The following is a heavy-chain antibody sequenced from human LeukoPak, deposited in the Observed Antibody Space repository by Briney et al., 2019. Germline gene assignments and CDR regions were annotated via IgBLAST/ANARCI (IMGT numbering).Heavy chain of an antibody. J-gene: IGHJ4*02. CDR2: MNSNSGNT. CDR1: GYTFTSYD. D-gene: IGHD6-6*01. V-gene: IGHV1-8*03. CDR3: ARGRIRQLGRAFDY. Sequence: ASVKVSCKASGYTFTSYDINWVRQATGQGLEWMGWMNSNSGNTGYAQKFQGRVTITRNTSISTAYMELSSLRSEDTAVYYCARGRIRQLGRAFDYWGQGTLVTVSS.